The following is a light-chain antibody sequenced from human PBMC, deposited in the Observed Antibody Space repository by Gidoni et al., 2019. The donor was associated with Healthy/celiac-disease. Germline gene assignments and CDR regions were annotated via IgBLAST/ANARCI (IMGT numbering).Light chain of an antibody. CDR3: QQYFSTPPT. CDR2: WAS. J-gene: IGKJ4*01. CDR1: QSVLYSSNNENY. Sequence: DIVMTKYPDSLAVSLGERATINCKSSQSVLYSSNNENYLAWYQQKPEPPHKFHIYWASAREPRVPYRFSGCGSGSAFTLTILSPQALAVSFYYCQQYFSTPPTFGGXTKVQIK. V-gene: IGKV4-1*01.